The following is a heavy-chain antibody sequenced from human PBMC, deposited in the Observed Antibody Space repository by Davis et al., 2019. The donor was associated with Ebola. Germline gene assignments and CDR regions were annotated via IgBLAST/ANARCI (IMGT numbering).Heavy chain of an antibody. D-gene: IGHD3-9*01. Sequence: SETLSLTCTVSGGSISSYYWSWIRQPPGKGLEWIGYIYYSGSTHYNPSLKSRVTISVDTSKNQFSLKLSSVTAADTAVYYCARGEAYYDILTGYYNVPISAVWGQGTTVTVSS. CDR2: IYYSGST. CDR1: GGSISSYY. J-gene: IGHJ6*02. CDR3: ARGEAYYDILTGYYNVPISAV. V-gene: IGHV4-59*01.